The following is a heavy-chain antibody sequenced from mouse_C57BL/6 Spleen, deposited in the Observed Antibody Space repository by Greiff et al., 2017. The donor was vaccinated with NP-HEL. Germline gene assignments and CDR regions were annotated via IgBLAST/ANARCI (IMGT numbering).Heavy chain of an antibody. D-gene: IGHD3-2*02. Sequence: DVKLQESGPGLVKPSQSLSLTCSVTGYSITSGYYWNWIRQFPGNKLEWMGYISYDGSNNYNPSLKNRISITRDTSKNQFFLKLNSVTTEDTATYYCARDGKAQATGAYWGQGTLVTVSA. CDR1: GYSITSGYY. J-gene: IGHJ3*01. V-gene: IGHV3-6*01. CDR2: ISYDGSN. CDR3: ARDGKAQATGAY.